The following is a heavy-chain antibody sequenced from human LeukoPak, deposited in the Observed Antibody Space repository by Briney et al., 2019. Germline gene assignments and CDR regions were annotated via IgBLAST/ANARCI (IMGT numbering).Heavy chain of an antibody. CDR2: IGSSSEYV. J-gene: IGHJ4*02. CDR3: ARVGGYTYGYALDY. V-gene: IGHV3-21*01. D-gene: IGHD5-18*01. CDR1: GFTFSSYS. Sequence: PGGSLRLSCAASGFTFSSYSMNWVRQAPGKGLEWVSSIGSSSEYVYYADSVKGRFTISRDNPKNSLYLQMNSLRAEDTALYYCARVGGYTYGYALDYWGQGTLVTVSS.